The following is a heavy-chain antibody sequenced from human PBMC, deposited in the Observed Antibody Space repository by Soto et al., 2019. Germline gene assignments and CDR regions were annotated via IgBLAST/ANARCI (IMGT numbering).Heavy chain of an antibody. CDR1: GGSFSGYY. Sequence: LSLTCAVYGGSFSGYYWSWIRQPPGRGLEWIGEINHSGSTNYNPSLKSRVTISVDTSKNQFSLKLSSVTAADTAVYYCARGRAGYSSSWYPPLYYFDYWGQGTLVTVSS. J-gene: IGHJ4*02. D-gene: IGHD6-13*01. CDR3: ARGRAGYSSSWYPPLYYFDY. CDR2: INHSGST. V-gene: IGHV4-34*01.